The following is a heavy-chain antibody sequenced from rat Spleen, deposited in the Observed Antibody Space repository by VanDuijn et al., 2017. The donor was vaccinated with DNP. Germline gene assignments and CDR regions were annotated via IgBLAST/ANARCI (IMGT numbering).Heavy chain of an antibody. D-gene: IGHD1-3*01. CDR3: ARSLATVAPTGAMDV. CDR2: MRYNGDT. Sequence: QVQLTESGPGLVQPSETLSLTCTVSGFSLTGYSVYWVRQPSGKGLEWMGRMRYNGDTSYNSALKSRLSISRDTSKSQVFLKMNSVQTEDTAMYFCARSLATVAPTGAMDVWGQGISVIVSS. V-gene: IGHV2-8*01. CDR1: GFSLTGYS. J-gene: IGHJ4*01.